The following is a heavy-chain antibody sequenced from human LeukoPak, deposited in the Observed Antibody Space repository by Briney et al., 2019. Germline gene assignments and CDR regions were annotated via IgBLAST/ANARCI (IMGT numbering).Heavy chain of an antibody. Sequence: PRGSPTLSCAASGFTFSSYELNWVRQAPGKGLEWVSYISSRSATIYYTDSVKGRFSVSRDNAKNLLYLQMNSLRAEDTAIYYCASRGYKYGFHYWGQGTLVTVSS. CDR1: GFTFSSYE. CDR2: ISSRSATI. V-gene: IGHV3-48*03. CDR3: ASRGYKYGFHY. J-gene: IGHJ4*01. D-gene: IGHD5-18*01.